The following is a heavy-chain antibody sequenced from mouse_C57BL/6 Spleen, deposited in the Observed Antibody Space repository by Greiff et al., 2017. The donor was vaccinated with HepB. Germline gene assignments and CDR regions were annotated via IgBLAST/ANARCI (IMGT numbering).Heavy chain of an antibody. J-gene: IGHJ2*01. CDR3: ARRGGSFDY. CDR1: GYTFTSYW. Sequence: VQLQQSGAELVMPGASVKLSCKASGYTFTSYWMHWVKQRPGQGLEWIGEIDPSDSYTNYNQKFKGKSTLTVDKSSSTAYMQLSSLTSEDSAVYYCARRGGSFDYWGQGTTLTVSS. V-gene: IGHV1-69*01. CDR2: IDPSDSYT.